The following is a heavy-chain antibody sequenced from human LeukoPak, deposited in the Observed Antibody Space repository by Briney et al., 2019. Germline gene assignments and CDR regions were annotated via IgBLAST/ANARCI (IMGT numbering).Heavy chain of an antibody. CDR2: IYYSGST. CDR1: GGSISSYY. Sequence: SETLSLTCTVSGGSISSYYWSWIRQPLGKGLEWIGYIYYSGSTNYNPSLKSRVTISVDTSKNQFSLKLSSVTAADTAVYYCARDTHYDILTGYYYDAFDIWGQGTMVTVSS. D-gene: IGHD3-9*01. V-gene: IGHV4-59*01. CDR3: ARDTHYDILTGYYYDAFDI. J-gene: IGHJ3*02.